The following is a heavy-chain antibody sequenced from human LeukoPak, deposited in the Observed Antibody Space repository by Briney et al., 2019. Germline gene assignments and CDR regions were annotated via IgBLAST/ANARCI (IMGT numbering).Heavy chain of an antibody. CDR1: GFISSSYG. CDR2: IRNDGSNK. V-gene: IGHV3-30*02. CDR3: AKLLSNSGRFLY. D-gene: IGHD4-23*01. J-gene: IGHJ4*02. Sequence: GGSLRLSCAASGFISSSYGMHWVRQAPGKGLEWVAFIRNDGSNKYYADSVKGRFTISRDNSKNTLYLQMNSLRAEDTAVYYCAKLLSNSGRFLYWGQGTLVTVSS.